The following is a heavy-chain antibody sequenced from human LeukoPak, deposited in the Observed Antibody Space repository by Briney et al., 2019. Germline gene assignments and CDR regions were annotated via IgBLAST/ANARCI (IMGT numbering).Heavy chain of an antibody. D-gene: IGHD1-1*01. Sequence: PGGSLRLSCAASGFSVGTNYMSWVRQAPGKGLEWVSVIYSGGTTYYAESVKGRFTISRDNSKNTLYLQMSSLRAEDTAVYYCARKSIATASGWAQFDSWGQGTLVIVSS. J-gene: IGHJ4*02. V-gene: IGHV3-53*01. CDR1: GFSVGTNY. CDR3: ARKSIATASGWAQFDS. CDR2: IYSGGTT.